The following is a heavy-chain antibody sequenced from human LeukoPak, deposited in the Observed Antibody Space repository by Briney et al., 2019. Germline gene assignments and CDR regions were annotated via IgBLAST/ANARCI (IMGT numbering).Heavy chain of an antibody. J-gene: IGHJ4*02. Sequence: SETLSLTCTVSGGSISSGGYYWSWIRQPPGKGLEWIGYIYHSGSTYYNPSLKSRVTISVDTSKNQFSLKLSSVTAADTAVYYCAREDGYCSSTSCYGFDYWGQGTLVTVSS. V-gene: IGHV4-30-2*01. CDR1: GGSISSGGYY. CDR3: AREDGYCSSTSCYGFDY. D-gene: IGHD2-2*03. CDR2: IYHSGST.